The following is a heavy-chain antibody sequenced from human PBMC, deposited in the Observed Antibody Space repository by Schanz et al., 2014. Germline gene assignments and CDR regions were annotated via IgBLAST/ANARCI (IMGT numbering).Heavy chain of an antibody. CDR3: ARAKRFGDMDV. Sequence: QVQLVQSGAEVRKPGASVKVSCKASGYTFISYGISWVRQAPGQGLEWMGWISANNGNTNYAQKFQGRVTLTTDTSTSTAYMELRNLRSDDTAVYYCARAKRFGDMDVWGQGTTVTVSS. CDR2: ISANNGNT. J-gene: IGHJ6*02. CDR1: GYTFISYG. V-gene: IGHV1-18*01. D-gene: IGHD3-10*01.